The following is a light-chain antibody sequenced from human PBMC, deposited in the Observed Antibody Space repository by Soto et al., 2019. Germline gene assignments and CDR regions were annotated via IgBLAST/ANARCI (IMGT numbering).Light chain of an antibody. CDR3: KSFYSSLRGGV. Sequence: QSVLTQPPSVSGAPGQRVTISCTGSSSNIGAGYDVHWYQQLPGTAPKLLIYGNNNRPSGVPDRFSGSKSGTSASLAITGLQAEDEVLYYCKSFYSSLRGGVFGGGTKLTVL. V-gene: IGLV1-40*01. CDR2: GNN. CDR1: SSNIGAGYD. J-gene: IGLJ2*01.